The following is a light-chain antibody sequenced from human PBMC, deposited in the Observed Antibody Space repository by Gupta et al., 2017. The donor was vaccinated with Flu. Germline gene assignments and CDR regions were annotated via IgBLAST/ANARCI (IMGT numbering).Light chain of an antibody. V-gene: IGLV1-51*01. CDR1: SSNVGNSY. CDR3: GTWDSSLSAGV. Sequence: KGTISCSGSSSNVGNSYVSWYQQLPGPAPKLLIYDNNKRPSGIPDRFSGSKSGTSATLGITGLQTGEEADDYCGTWDSSLSAGVFGGGTRLTVL. CDR2: DNN. J-gene: IGLJ2*01.